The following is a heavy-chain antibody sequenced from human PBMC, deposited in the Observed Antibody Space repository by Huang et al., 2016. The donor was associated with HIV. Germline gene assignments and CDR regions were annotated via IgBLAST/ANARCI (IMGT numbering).Heavy chain of an antibody. CDR3: ARGSRQGKYYYGSGTAY. J-gene: IGHJ4*02. CDR2: IKSEGSST. CDR1: GFTFSSYW. Sequence: EVQLVESGGGLVQPGGSLRLSCAASGFTFSSYWMHWVRQVPGKGRVGVSHIKSEGSSTSYADSVKGRFTISRDNAKNTLYLQMNSLRAEDTAVYYCARGSRQGKYYYGSGTAYWGQGTLVTVSS. V-gene: IGHV3-74*01. D-gene: IGHD3-10*01.